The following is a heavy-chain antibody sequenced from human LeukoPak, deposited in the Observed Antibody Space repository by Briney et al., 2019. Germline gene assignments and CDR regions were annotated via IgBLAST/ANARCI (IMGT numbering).Heavy chain of an antibody. V-gene: IGHV3-74*01. J-gene: IGHJ5*02. CDR2: INHDGSDT. Sequence: GGSLRLSCAASGFTFKLYWMHWVRQVPGRGPVWVSRINHDGSDTIYADSVRGRFTISRDDAKNTLYLQMNNLRAEDTAVYYCVRGGPSTWSWGQGTLLTVSS. CDR1: GFTFKLYW. CDR3: VRGGPSTWS. D-gene: IGHD2-15*01.